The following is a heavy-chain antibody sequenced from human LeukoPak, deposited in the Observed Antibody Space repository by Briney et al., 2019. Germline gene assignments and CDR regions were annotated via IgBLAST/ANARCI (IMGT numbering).Heavy chain of an antibody. J-gene: IGHJ4*02. Sequence: GGSLRLSCAASGFTFSIYEMNWVRQAPGKGLEWVSYISRSGTTIYYADSVKSRFTISRDNAKNSLYLQMNSLTAEDTAVYYCARDMATAGDYWGQGTLVTVSS. V-gene: IGHV3-48*03. CDR2: ISRSGTTI. D-gene: IGHD6-13*01. CDR1: GFTFSIYE. CDR3: ARDMATAGDY.